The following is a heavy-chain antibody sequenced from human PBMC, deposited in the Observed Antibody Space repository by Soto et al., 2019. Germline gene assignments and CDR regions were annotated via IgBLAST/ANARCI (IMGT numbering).Heavy chain of an antibody. CDR2: IIPNIGKA. Sequence: SVKVSCKASGGTFSSYAISWVRQAPGQGLEWMGGIIPNIGKANYAQKFQGRVTITADESTSTAYMELRSLRSDDTAVYYCARVPGLRGSSWYSWYFDLWGRGTLVTVSS. CDR3: ARVPGLRGSSWYSWYFDL. D-gene: IGHD6-13*01. V-gene: IGHV1-69*13. J-gene: IGHJ2*01. CDR1: GGTFSSYA.